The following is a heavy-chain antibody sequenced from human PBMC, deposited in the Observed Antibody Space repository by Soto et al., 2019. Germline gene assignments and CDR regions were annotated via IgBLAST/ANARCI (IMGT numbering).Heavy chain of an antibody. J-gene: IGHJ5*02. Sequence: SETLSLTXSVSGASITTYYWSWIRQPPGKGPEWIGSISYSGSTKYNPSLESRVMISLDTSKNQFSLRLTSVTAADTALYYCARDWDSSGLFDPWGQGVLVTVSS. CDR1: GASITTYY. V-gene: IGHV4-59*01. D-gene: IGHD3-10*01. CDR3: ARDWDSSGLFDP. CDR2: ISYSGST.